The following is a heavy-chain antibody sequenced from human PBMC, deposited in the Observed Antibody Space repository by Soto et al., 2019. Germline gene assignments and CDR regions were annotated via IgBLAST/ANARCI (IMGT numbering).Heavy chain of an antibody. J-gene: IGHJ4*02. CDR1: GFTFDDYA. CDR3: SKYRFAGFNAIDY. Sequence: EVQLVESGGGLVQPGRSLRLSCAASGFTFDDYAMEWVRQAPGKGLEWVSGISWNSGSVGYADSVKGRFTIPRDNPKNSLYLQMSSLRAEDTALYYCSKYRFAGFNAIDYWGQGTLVTVSS. CDR2: ISWNSGSV. V-gene: IGHV3-9*01. D-gene: IGHD3-16*01.